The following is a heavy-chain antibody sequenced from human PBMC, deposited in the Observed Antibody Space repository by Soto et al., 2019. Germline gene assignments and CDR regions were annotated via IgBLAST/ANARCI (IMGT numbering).Heavy chain of an antibody. Sequence: SETLSLTCTVSRGSISSGTNYWAWIRQPPGKGLEWIANIYYSGSTFYNPSLKSRVTISLDTSKNQFSLKLRSVTAADTAVYYCARRIRVAPAAKFDYWGQGTLVTVSS. V-gene: IGHV4-39*01. D-gene: IGHD2-2*01. CDR1: RGSISSGTNY. CDR3: ARRIRVAPAAKFDY. CDR2: IYYSGST. J-gene: IGHJ4*02.